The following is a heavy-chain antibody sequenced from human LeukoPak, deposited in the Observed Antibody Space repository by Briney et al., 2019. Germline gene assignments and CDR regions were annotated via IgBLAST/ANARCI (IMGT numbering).Heavy chain of an antibody. CDR3: AKTLRNAEYFQH. Sequence: PSETLSLTCTVSGDSISSGYYFWGWMRQPPGKGLEWIGGIHHGGNTYYNPSLRSRVTLSVDTSKNQFSLRLTSVTAADTAVYYCAKTLRNAEYFQHWGQGTLVTVSS. V-gene: IGHV4-39*01. CDR2: IHHGGNT. CDR1: GDSISSGYYF. J-gene: IGHJ1*01.